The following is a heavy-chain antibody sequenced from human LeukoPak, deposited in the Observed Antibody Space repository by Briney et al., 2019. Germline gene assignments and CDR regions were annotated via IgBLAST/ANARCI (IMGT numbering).Heavy chain of an antibody. CDR3: ARGSRGMTVVVGWFES. D-gene: IGHD2-15*01. J-gene: IGHJ5*01. CDR1: GGSISNNNFY. CDR2: SYYSGST. V-gene: IGHV4-39*07. Sequence: SETLSLTCPASGGSISNNNFYWGWIRQTPGKGLEWIGSSYYSGSTYYSPSYKSRATISVDTSTNEFSLKLRSVTAADTAVYYCARGSRGMTVVVGWFESWGQGILVTVSS.